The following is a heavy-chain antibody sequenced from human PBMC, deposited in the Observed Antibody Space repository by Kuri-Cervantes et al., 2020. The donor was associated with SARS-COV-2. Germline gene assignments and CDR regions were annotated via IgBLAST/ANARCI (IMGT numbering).Heavy chain of an antibody. D-gene: IGHD2-2*01. V-gene: IGHV1-18*01. J-gene: IGHJ6*02. CDR3: ARDEPAAIIHYYYGMDV. CDR1: GYTFTSYG. CDR2: ISAYNGNT. Sequence: GGSLRLSCKASGYTFTSYGISWVRQAPGQGLEWMGWISAYNGNTNYAQKLQGRVTMTTDTSTSTAYMELRSLRSDDTAVYYCARDEPAAIIHYYYGMDVWDQGTTVTVSS.